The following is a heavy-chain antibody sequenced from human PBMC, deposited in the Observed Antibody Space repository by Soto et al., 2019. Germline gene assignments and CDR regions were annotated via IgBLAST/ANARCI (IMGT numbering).Heavy chain of an antibody. V-gene: IGHV3-23*01. D-gene: IGHD6-19*01. CDR1: GFRFTDYA. CDR3: AKGHRWLRFVAGY. CDR2: ISGSGGDT. J-gene: IGHJ4*02. Sequence: EVQLLESGGGLVQPGGSLRLSCAASGFRFTDYAMSWVRQAPGKGLEWVSSISGSGGDTHYADSVKGRFTISRDNSKNTVDLQMNSLKVEDTAVYYCAKGHRWLRFVAGYRGQRTLVTVSS.